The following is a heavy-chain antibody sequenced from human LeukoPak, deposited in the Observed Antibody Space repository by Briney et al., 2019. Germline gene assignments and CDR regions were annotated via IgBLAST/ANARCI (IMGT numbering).Heavy chain of an antibody. D-gene: IGHD2-2*02. CDR1: GGSFSGYY. J-gene: IGHJ5*02. CDR3: ARGRYCSSTSCYITAHNWFDH. V-gene: IGHV4-34*01. CDR2: INHSGST. Sequence: PSETLSLTCAVYGGSFSGYYWSWIRQPPGKGLEWIGEINHSGSTNYNPSLKSRVTISVDTSKNQFSLKLSSVTAADTAVYYCARGRYCSSTSCYITAHNWFDHWGQGTLVTVSS.